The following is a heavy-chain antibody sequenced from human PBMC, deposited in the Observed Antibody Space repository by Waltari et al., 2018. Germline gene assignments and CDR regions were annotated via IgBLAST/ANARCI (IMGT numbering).Heavy chain of an antibody. Sequence: EVQLVESGGGLVQPGGSLRLACAASGFTFSSYWVSWVRQAPGKGRGWGDNKKQDGSEKYYVDAVKGRFTISRDNAKNSLYMQMNSLRAEDTAVYYCARGNSGSQQRLDGFDVWGLGTMVIVSS. CDR2: KKQDGSEK. CDR1: GFTFSSYW. CDR3: ARGNSGSQQRLDGFDV. V-gene: IGHV3-7*01. D-gene: IGHD1-26*01. J-gene: IGHJ3*01.